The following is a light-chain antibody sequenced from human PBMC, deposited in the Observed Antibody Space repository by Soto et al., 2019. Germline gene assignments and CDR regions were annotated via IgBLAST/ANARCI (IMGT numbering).Light chain of an antibody. CDR2: YDS. Sequence: SYELTQPPSVSVAPGKTARITCGGNNIGSKSVHWYQQKPGQAPVLVIYYDSDRPSGIPERFSGSNSRNTATLTISRVEAGDEADYYCQVWDSSSEHVVFGGGTKLTVL. V-gene: IGLV3-21*04. J-gene: IGLJ2*01. CDR3: QVWDSSSEHVV. CDR1: NIGSKS.